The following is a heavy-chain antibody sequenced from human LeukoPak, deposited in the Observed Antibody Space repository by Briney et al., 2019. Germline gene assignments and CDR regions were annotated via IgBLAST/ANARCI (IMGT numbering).Heavy chain of an antibody. V-gene: IGHV5-51*01. CDR3: ASAYSGSLDAFDI. Sequence: GESLKISCKGSGYSFTSYWIGWVRQMSGKGLECMGIIYPGDSDTRYSPSFQGQVSISAVKSISTAYLQWSSLKASDTAMYYCASAYSGSLDAFDIWGQGTMVTVSS. CDR1: GYSFTSYW. CDR2: IYPGDSDT. J-gene: IGHJ3*02. D-gene: IGHD1-26*01.